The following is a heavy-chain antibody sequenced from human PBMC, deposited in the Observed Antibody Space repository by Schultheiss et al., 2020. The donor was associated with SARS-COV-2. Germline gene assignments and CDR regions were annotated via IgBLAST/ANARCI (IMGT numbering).Heavy chain of an antibody. Sequence: GESLKISCAASGFTFSSYAMHWVRQAPGKGLEWVSYISSSGSTIYYADSVKGRFTISRDNAKNSLYLQMNSLRAEDTAVYYCARSRGWYDPPYYWGQGTLVTVSS. CDR3: ARSRGWYDPPYY. D-gene: IGHD6-19*01. CDR2: ISSSGSTI. CDR1: GFTFSSYA. V-gene: IGHV3-48*04. J-gene: IGHJ4*02.